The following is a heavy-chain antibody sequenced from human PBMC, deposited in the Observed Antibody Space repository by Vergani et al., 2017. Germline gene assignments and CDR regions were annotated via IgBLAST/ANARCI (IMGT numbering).Heavy chain of an antibody. D-gene: IGHD2-15*01. CDR2: IYYSGTT. Sequence: QVQLQESGPGLVKDSQTLSLICSVSGAYVGSGGYYWSWGRQRPGMGLDWIGYIYYSGTTDYNPSLESRVTMPVDTSKSQFSLKLTSVTAADTAVYYCTRHWAVVAANNWFDPWGQGTLVTVSS. J-gene: IGHJ5*02. CDR3: TRHWAVVAANNWFDP. CDR1: GAYVGSGGYY. V-gene: IGHV4-30-4*08.